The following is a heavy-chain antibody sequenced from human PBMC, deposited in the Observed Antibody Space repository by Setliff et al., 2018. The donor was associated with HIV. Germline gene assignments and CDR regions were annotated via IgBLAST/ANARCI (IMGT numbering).Heavy chain of an antibody. CDR1: GYTLSTYA. V-gene: IGHV1-2*06. CDR2: INPNSGGT. CDR3: ARRRTDSVSWYDSEFDP. J-gene: IGHJ5*02. D-gene: IGHD6-13*01. Sequence: ASVKVSCKASGYTLSTYALYWVRQAPGQGLEWMGRINPNSGGTNYAQKFQGRVTMTRDTSISTAYMELSSLRSDDTAVYYCARRRTDSVSWYDSEFDPWGQGTLVTVSS.